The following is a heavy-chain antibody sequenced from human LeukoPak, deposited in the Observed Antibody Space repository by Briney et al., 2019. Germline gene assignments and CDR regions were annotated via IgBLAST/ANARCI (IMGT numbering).Heavy chain of an antibody. CDR2: INHSGST. V-gene: IGHV4-39*07. Sequence: SETLSLTCTVSGGSISSSSYYWGWIRQPPGKGLEWIGEINHSGSTNYNPSLKSRVTISVDTSKNQFSLKLSSVTAADTAVYYCARGGSGSLGYWGQRTLVTVSS. J-gene: IGHJ4*02. CDR3: ARGGSGSLGY. D-gene: IGHD3-10*01. CDR1: GGSISSSSYY.